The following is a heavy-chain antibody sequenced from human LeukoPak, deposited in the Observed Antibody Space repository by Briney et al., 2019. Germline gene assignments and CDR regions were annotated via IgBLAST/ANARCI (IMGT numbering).Heavy chain of an antibody. CDR3: ARVPTTVTTSFDY. CDR2: INHSGST. Sequence: SETLSLTCAVYGGSFSGYYWSWIRQPPGKGLEWIGEINHSGSTNYNPSLKSRVTISVDMSKNQFSLKLSSVTAADTAVYYCARVPTTVTTSFDYWGQGTLVTVSS. CDR1: GGSFSGYY. D-gene: IGHD4-17*01. V-gene: IGHV4-34*01. J-gene: IGHJ4*02.